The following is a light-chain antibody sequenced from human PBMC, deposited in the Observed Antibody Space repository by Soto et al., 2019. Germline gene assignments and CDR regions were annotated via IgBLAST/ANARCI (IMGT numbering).Light chain of an antibody. CDR2: DVF. CDR1: QTVSRN. CDR3: QQRSNWIT. V-gene: IGKV3-15*01. J-gene: IGKJ5*01. Sequence: EVVMTQSPATLSVSPWERATLSCRASQTVSRNLAWYQQRPGQAPRLLIYDVFTRAAGIPARFSGSGSETEFTLTIRSLQSEDSAVYYCQQRSNWITFGQGTRLEIK.